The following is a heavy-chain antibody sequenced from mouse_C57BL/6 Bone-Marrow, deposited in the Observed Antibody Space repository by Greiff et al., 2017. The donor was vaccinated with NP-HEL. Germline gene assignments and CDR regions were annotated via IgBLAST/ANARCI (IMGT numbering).Heavy chain of an antibody. CDR3: AGGDYASVRFECAMDY. D-gene: IGHD1-1*01. CDR2: IYPGDGDT. V-gene: IGHV1-80*01. J-gene: IGHJ4*01. CDR1: GYAFSSYW. Sequence: QVQLQQPGAELVKPGASVKISCKASGYAFSSYWMNWVKERPGKGLEWIGQIYPGDGDTKYNGKFKGKATLTADKSSSTAYMQVSSLTSEDSAVYFCAGGDYASVRFECAMDYWGQGTSVTVS.